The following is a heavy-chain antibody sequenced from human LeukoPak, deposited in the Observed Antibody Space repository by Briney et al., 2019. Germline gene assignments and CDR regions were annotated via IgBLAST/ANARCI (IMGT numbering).Heavy chain of an antibody. Sequence: ASVKVSCKASGYTFTGFCIYWVRQAPGQGLEWMGWLNPNSGGTNYAQNFQGRVTMTRDTSISTGYMELSRLRSDDTAVYYCARDLDNYSGSGSYYNGDPLFQHWGQGTLVTVSS. J-gene: IGHJ1*01. V-gene: IGHV1-2*02. CDR2: LNPNSGGT. D-gene: IGHD3-10*01. CDR3: ARDLDNYSGSGSYYNGDPLFQH. CDR1: GYTFTGFC.